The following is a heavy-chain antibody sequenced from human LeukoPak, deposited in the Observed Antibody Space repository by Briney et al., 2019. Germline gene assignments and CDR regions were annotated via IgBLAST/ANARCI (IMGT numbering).Heavy chain of an antibody. V-gene: IGHV3-23*01. CDR3: ASGTIVGARGADN. CDR2: ISNSGGDT. Sequence: GGSLRLSCAASGFTFSSYAMSWVRQAPGKGLEWVAAISNSGGDTFYSDSGKGRFTISRDNAYRSLYLQMDSLRVEDTAVYYCASGTIVGARGADNWGQGALVTVSS. J-gene: IGHJ4*02. CDR1: GFTFSSYA. D-gene: IGHD1-26*01.